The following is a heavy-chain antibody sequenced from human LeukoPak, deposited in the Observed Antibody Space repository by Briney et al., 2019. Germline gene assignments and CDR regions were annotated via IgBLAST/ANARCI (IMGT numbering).Heavy chain of an antibody. J-gene: IGHJ4*02. CDR1: GFSFSDYH. CDR3: ARDLRQYSSGHDY. V-gene: IGHV3-11*01. Sequence: GGSLRLSCAASGFSFSDYHLSWIRQAPGKGLEWVSYIGGSGRIIDYADSVKGRFTISRDNAKNSLYLQMNSLRAEDTAVYYCARDLRQYSSGHDYWGQGTLVTVSS. D-gene: IGHD6-25*01. CDR2: IGGSGRII.